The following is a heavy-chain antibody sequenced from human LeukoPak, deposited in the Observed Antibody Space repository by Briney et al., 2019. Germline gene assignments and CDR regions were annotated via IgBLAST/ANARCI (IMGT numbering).Heavy chain of an antibody. J-gene: IGHJ5*02. CDR3: ARGNIVLMVYARGYWFDP. CDR1: GGSFSGYY. V-gene: IGHV4-34*01. Sequence: SETLSLTCAVYGGSFSGYYWSWIRQPPGKGPEWIGEINHSGSTNYNPSLKSRVTISVDTSKNQFSLKLSSVAAADTAVYYCARGNIVLMVYARGYWFDPWGQGTLVTVSS. CDR2: INHSGST. D-gene: IGHD2-8*01.